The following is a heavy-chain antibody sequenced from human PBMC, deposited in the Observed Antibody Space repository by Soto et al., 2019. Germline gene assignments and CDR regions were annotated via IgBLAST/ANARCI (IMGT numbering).Heavy chain of an antibody. J-gene: IGHJ6*02. CDR1: GGSFSGYY. D-gene: IGHD5-18*01. Sequence: PSETLSLTCAVYGGSFSGYYWSWIRQPPGKGLEWIGEINHSGSTNYNPSLKSRVTISVDTSKNQFSLKLSSVTAADTAVYYCARVGYSYGYPYYYYGMDVWGQGTTVTVSS. V-gene: IGHV4-34*01. CDR2: INHSGST. CDR3: ARVGYSYGYPYYYYGMDV.